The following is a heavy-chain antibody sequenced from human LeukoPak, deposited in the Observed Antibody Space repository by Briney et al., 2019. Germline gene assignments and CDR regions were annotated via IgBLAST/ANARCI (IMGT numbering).Heavy chain of an antibody. CDR2: IIPIFGTA. D-gene: IGHD4-23*01. V-gene: IGHV1-69*13. Sequence: GASVKVSCKAPGGTFSSYAISWMRQAPGQGLEWMGGIIPIFGTANYAQKFQDRVTITADESTSTAYMELSSLRSEDTAVYYCARVARDYGGNSGDWYFDLWGRGTLVTVSS. J-gene: IGHJ2*01. CDR1: GGTFSSYA. CDR3: ARVARDYGGNSGDWYFDL.